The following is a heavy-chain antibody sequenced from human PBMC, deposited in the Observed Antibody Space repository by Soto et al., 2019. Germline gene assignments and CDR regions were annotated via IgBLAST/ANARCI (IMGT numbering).Heavy chain of an antibody. Sequence: PSETLSLTCTVSGGSISSYYWSWIRQPAGKGLEWIGRIYTSGSTNYNPSLKSRVTMSVDTSKNQFSLKLSSVTAADTAVYYCARDGNDYYYSTLVRGLAFDIWDQGIMATGS. CDR1: GGSISSYY. CDR2: IYTSGST. CDR3: ARDGNDYYYSTLVRGLAFDI. D-gene: IGHD3-22*01. J-gene: IGHJ3*02. V-gene: IGHV4-4*07.